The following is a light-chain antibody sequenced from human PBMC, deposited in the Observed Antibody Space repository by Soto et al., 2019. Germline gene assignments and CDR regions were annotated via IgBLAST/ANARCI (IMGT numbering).Light chain of an antibody. CDR2: GAS. CDR3: LHYRTSAL. CDR1: ESVSTSY. V-gene: IGKV3-20*01. J-gene: IGKJ3*01. Sequence: EIVLTQSPGTLSLSPGERATLSCRASESVSTSYLAWYQQKPGQAPRLLIYGASGRATGIPDRFSVSASGTDFTLTISRLEPEDFAVYFCLHYRTSALFGPGTKVDIK.